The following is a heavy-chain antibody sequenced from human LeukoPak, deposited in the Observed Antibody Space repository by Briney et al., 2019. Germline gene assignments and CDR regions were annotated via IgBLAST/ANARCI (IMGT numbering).Heavy chain of an antibody. CDR3: ARTRPGSSGGKVLGHWFDP. J-gene: IGHJ5*02. V-gene: IGHV1-2*02. Sequence: ASVKVSCKASGYTFTGYYMHWVRQAPGQGLEWMGWINPNSGGTNYAQKFQGRVTVTRDTSISTAYMELSRLRSDDTAVYYCARTRPGSSGGKVLGHWFDPWGQGTLVTVSS. D-gene: IGHD2-15*01. CDR2: INPNSGGT. CDR1: GYTFTGYY.